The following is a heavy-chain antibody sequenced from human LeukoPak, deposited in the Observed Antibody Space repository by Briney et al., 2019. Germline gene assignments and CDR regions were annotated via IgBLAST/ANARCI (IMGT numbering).Heavy chain of an antibody. D-gene: IGHD4-11*01. Sequence: XGSLRLSCAASGITVSNNYMSWVRQAPGKGLEWVSLIYSGGSTYYADSVRGRFTISRDNSKNTLYLQMNSLRVEDTAVYYCARIYNWGQGTLVTVSS. CDR1: GITVSNNY. CDR3: ARIYN. J-gene: IGHJ4*02. V-gene: IGHV3-66*01. CDR2: IYSGGST.